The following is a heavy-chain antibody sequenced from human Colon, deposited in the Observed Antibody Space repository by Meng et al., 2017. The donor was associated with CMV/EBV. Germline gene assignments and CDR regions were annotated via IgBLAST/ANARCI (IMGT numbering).Heavy chain of an antibody. CDR2: IYGSGKT. V-gene: IGHV4-38-2*02. CDR1: GFSISSAYF. CDR3: VRDRGDNYGNFDS. J-gene: IGHJ4*02. D-gene: IGHD5-18*01. Sequence: SETLSLTCAVSGFSISSAYFWGWIRQSPGKGLEWIGSIYGSGKTYYNPSLKSRVSISVDTSNNEFSLTLSSATAADTAVYYCVRDRGDNYGNFDSWGQGTLVTVSS.